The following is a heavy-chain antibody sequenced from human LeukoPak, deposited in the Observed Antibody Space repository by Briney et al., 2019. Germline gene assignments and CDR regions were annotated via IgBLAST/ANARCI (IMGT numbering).Heavy chain of an antibody. CDR1: GYTFASYD. V-gene: IGHV1-8*01. J-gene: IGHJ6*03. CDR3: ARITVTTDGYYYYYMDV. CDR2: MNPNSGNT. D-gene: IGHD4-11*01. Sequence: ASVKVSCKASGYTFASYDINWVRQATGRGLEWMGWMNPNSGNTGYAQKFQGRVTMTRNTSISTAYMELSSLRSEDTAVYYCARITVTTDGYYYYYMDVWGKGTTVTVSS.